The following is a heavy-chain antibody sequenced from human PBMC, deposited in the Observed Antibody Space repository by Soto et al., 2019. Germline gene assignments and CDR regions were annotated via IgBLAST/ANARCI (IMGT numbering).Heavy chain of an antibody. D-gene: IGHD2-15*01. V-gene: IGHV1-46*03. CDR2: INPSGGST. Sequence: ASVKVSCKASGYTFTNYGIGWVRQAPGQGLEWMGWINPSGGSTSYAQKFQGRVTMTRDTSTSTVYMELSSLRSEDTAVYYCARGLYWSGGSGDLGYNWFDPWGQGTLVTVSS. CDR3: ARGLYWSGGSGDLGYNWFDP. CDR1: GYTFTNYG. J-gene: IGHJ5*02.